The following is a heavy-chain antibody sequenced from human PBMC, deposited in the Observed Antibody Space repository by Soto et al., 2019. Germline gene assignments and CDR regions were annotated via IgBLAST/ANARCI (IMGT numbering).Heavy chain of an antibody. CDR3: ARDIVVVPAATSYYYGMDV. Sequence: SETLSLTCTVSGGSISSGGYYWSWIRQHPGKGLEWIGYIYYSGSTYYNPSLKSRVTISVDTSKNQFSLKLSSVTAADTAVYYCARDIVVVPAATSYYYGMDVWGQGTTVTVSS. CDR2: IYYSGST. CDR1: GGSISSGGYY. D-gene: IGHD2-2*01. V-gene: IGHV4-31*03. J-gene: IGHJ6*02.